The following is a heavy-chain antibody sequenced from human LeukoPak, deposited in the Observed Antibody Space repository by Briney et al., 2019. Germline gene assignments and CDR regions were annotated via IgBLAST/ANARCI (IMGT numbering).Heavy chain of an antibody. V-gene: IGHV7-4-1*02. J-gene: IGHJ4*02. D-gene: IGHD1-26*01. CDR3: ARDPSGGGSASDY. CDR2: INTETQKP. Sequence: ASVTVSFTASGYSLTSYPVNWVRQAPGQGLEWMGWINTETQKPTYAQGFTGRFVFSLDTSLSTAYLQISNLKAEDTAIYYCARDPSGGGSASDYWGQGTLVTVSP. CDR1: GYSLTSYP.